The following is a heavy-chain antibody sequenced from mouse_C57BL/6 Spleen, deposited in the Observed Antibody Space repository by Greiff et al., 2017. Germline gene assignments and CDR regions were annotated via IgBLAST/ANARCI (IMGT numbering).Heavy chain of an antibody. V-gene: IGHV1-64*01. CDR2: IHPNSGST. Sequence: QVQLQQPGAELVKPRASVKLSCKASGYTFTSYWMHWVKQRPGQGLEWIGMIHPNSGSTNYNEKFKSKATLPVDKSSSTASMQLSSLTSEDSAVYYCAREGLTGIFAYWGQGTLVTVSA. J-gene: IGHJ3*01. CDR3: AREGLTGIFAY. CDR1: GYTFTSYW. D-gene: IGHD4-1*01.